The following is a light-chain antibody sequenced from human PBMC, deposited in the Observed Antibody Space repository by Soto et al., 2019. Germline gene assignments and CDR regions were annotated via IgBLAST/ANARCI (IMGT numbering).Light chain of an antibody. CDR3: QQYNNWPPF. V-gene: IGKV1-8*01. J-gene: IGKJ3*01. CDR2: AAS. Sequence: AIRMTQSPSSFSASTGDRVTITCRASQGISSYLAWYQQKPGKAPKLLIYAASTLQSGVPSRFSGSGSGTDFTLTISCLQSEDFAVYYCQQYNNWPPFFGPGTKVDIK. CDR1: QGISSY.